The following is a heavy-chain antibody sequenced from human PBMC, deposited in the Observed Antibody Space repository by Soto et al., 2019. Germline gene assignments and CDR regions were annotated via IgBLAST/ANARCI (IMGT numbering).Heavy chain of an antibody. Sequence: SETLCLTCTVSGGTISSSSYYCGWIRQRPGKGLVWIGSIYYSGSYYYNPSLKSRVTISVDTSKNQFSLKLSSVTAADTAVYYCARHALDYYDSSGYFRLGAFDIWGQGTMGT. J-gene: IGHJ3*02. CDR1: GGTISSSSYY. CDR3: ARHALDYYDSSGYFRLGAFDI. D-gene: IGHD3-22*01. CDR2: IYYSGSY. V-gene: IGHV4-39*01.